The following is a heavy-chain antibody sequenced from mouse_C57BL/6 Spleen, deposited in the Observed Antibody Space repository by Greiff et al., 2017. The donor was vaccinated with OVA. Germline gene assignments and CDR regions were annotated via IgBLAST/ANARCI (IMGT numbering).Heavy chain of an antibody. J-gene: IGHJ2*01. CDR2: IHPNSGST. CDR1: GYTFTSYW. Sequence: VQLQQPGAELVKPGASVKLSCKASGYTFTSYWMHWVKQRPGQGLEWIGMIHPNSGSTNYNEKFKSKATLTVDKSSSTAYMQLSSLTSEDSAVYYCARSDDGYLYYFDYWGQGTTLTVSS. D-gene: IGHD2-3*01. CDR3: ARSDDGYLYYFDY. V-gene: IGHV1-64*01.